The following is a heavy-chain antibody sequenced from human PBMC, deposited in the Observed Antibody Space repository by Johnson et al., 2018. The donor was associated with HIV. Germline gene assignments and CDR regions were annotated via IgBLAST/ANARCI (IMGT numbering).Heavy chain of an antibody. V-gene: IGHV3-30*04. J-gene: IGHJ3*02. CDR2: ISYDGSNK. CDR3: AKDMGYDSSGDGAFDI. Sequence: QVQLVESGGGVVQPGRSLRLSCAASGFSFSNYAMHWVRQAPGKGLEWVAVISYDGSNKYYADSVKGRFTISRDNAKNSLYLQMNSLRAEDTALYYCAKDMGYDSSGDGAFDIWGQGTMVTVSS. D-gene: IGHD3-22*01. CDR1: GFSFSNYA.